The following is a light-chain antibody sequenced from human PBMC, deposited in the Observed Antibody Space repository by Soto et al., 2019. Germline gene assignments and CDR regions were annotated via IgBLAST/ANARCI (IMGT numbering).Light chain of an antibody. Sequence: EIVLTQSPGTLSLSSGEGATLSCRASQSVNSNYLTWYQQKPGLTPRLLIYGASSRATGIPDRFSGSGSGTDFTLTISRLEPEDFAVYYCQQYDSSRLTFGGGTKVDIK. J-gene: IGKJ4*01. CDR2: GAS. CDR3: QQYDSSRLT. CDR1: QSVNSNY. V-gene: IGKV3-20*01.